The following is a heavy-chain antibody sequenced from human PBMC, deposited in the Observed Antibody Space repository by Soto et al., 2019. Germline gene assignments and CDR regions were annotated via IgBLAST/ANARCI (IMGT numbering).Heavy chain of an antibody. CDR1: GFTFSSYA. CDR2: ISGSGGST. V-gene: IGHV3-23*01. J-gene: IGHJ6*02. Sequence: EVQLLESGGGLVQPGVSLRLSCAASGFTFSSYAMSWVRQAPGKGLEWVSAISGSGGSTYYADSVKGRFTISRDNSKNTLYLQMNSLRAEDTAVYYCAKDSGLVGYYYYGMDVWGQGTTVTVSS. CDR3: AKDSGLVGYYYYGMDV.